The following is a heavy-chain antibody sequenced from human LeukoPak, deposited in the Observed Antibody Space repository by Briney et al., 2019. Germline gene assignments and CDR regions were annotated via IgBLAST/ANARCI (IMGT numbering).Heavy chain of an antibody. V-gene: IGHV3-7*01. D-gene: IGHD5-12*01. CDR1: GFTFSSYW. CDR2: IKQDGSEK. Sequence: GGSLRLSCAASGFTFSSYWLSWVRQAPGKGLEWVANIKQDGSEKYYVDSVKGRFTISRDNAKNSLYLQMNSLRAEDTAVYYCAREVADGDYYYYYMDVWGKGTTVTVSS. J-gene: IGHJ6*03. CDR3: AREVADGDYYYYYMDV.